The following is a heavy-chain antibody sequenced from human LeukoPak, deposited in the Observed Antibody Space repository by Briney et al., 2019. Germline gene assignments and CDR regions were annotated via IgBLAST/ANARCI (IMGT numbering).Heavy chain of an antibody. J-gene: IGHJ4*02. CDR2: FDPEDGET. D-gene: IGHD4/OR15-4a*01. CDR3: TAGGVLAGLEVNDY. V-gene: IGHV1-24*01. Sequence: GASVKVSCKVSGYTLTELSMHWVRQAPGKGLEWMGGFDPEDGETIYAQKFQGRVTMTEDTSTDTAYMELSSLRSEDTAVYYCTAGGVLAGLEVNDYWGQGTLVTVSS. CDR1: GYTLTELS.